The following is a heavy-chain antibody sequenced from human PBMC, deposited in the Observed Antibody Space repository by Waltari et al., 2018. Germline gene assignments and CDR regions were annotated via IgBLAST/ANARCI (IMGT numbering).Heavy chain of an antibody. V-gene: IGHV4-59*01. CDR1: GGSIRIDY. J-gene: IGHJ4*02. CDR3: AVSNLYYFDY. Sequence: QVQLQESGPGLVKPSETLSLTCPVPGGSIRIDYWSWIRQPPGKGLEWIGYIYYSGSTNYNPSLKSRVTISVDTSKNQFSLKLSSVTAADTAVYYCAVSNLYYFDYWGQGTLVTVSS. D-gene: IGHD3-3*02. CDR2: IYYSGST.